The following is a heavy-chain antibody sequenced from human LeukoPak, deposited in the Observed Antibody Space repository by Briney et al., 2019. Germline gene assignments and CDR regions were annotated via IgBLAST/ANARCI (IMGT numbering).Heavy chain of an antibody. CDR3: ANASYGLIDY. D-gene: IGHD3-10*01. CDR1: EFTFRTYA. J-gene: IGHJ4*02. V-gene: IGHV3-23*01. Sequence: GNSLRLYCAASEFTFRTYAMSWVRQAPGKGLEWVPAISGSGGSTYYADSVKGRFTISRDNSKNTVYRQMNSLRAEDTAVYYCANASYGLIDYWGQGTLVTVSS. CDR2: ISGSGGST.